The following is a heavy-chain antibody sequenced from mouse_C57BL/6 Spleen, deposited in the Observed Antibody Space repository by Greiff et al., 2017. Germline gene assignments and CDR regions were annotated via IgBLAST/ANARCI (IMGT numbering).Heavy chain of an antibody. J-gene: IGHJ1*03. V-gene: IGHV5-4*01. CDR2: ISDGGSYT. Sequence: EVMLVESGGGLVKPGGSLKLSCAASGFTFSSYAMSWVRQTPGKRLEWVATISDGGSYTYYPDNVKGRFTISRDNAKNNLYLQMSHLKSEDTAMYYCARDRGGYYGYFDVWGTGTTVTVSS. CDR1: GFTFSSYA. CDR3: ARDRGGYYGYFDV. D-gene: IGHD1-1*02.